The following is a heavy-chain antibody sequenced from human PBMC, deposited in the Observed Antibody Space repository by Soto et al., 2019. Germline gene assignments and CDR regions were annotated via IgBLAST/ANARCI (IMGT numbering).Heavy chain of an antibody. CDR2: LYSDGTT. CDR1: GLTVSNSY. V-gene: IGHV3-66*01. CDR3: ARDTTVTTPTYFAS. J-gene: IGHJ4*02. D-gene: IGHD4-17*01. Sequence: EVQLVESGGGLVQPGGSLRLSCAASGLTVSNSYMNWVRQAPGEGLEWVPILYSDGTTDYADSVKGRFTISRDNSKNTLYLQMHSLRADDTAVYYCARDTTVTTPTYFASWGQGTLVIVSS.